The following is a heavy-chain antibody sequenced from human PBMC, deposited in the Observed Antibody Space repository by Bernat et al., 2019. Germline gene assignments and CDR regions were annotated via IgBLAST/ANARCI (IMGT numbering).Heavy chain of an antibody. CDR2: MYYNGVT. CDR1: GGSIDSHSYF. Sequence: QLQLQESGPGLVKPSETLSLTCTVSGGSIDSHSYFWGWIRQPPGKGLEWIGSMYYNGVTYYNPSLNSRVTMSVDTSRNQFSLKLTSVTATDAAVYYCARQAAAGTIYFDYWGQGTLVTVSS. J-gene: IGHJ4*02. CDR3: ARQAAAGTIYFDY. D-gene: IGHD6-13*01. V-gene: IGHV4-39*01.